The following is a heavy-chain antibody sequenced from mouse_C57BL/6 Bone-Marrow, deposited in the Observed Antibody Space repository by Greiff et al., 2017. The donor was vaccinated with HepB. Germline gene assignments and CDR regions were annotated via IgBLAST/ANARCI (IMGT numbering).Heavy chain of an antibody. D-gene: IGHD2-1*01. CDR3: AREVLPISTTPRYYYAMDY. CDR1: GYTFTSYW. J-gene: IGHJ4*01. V-gene: IGHV1-64*01. CDR2: IHPNSGST. Sequence: QVQLQQSGAELVKPGASVKLSCKASGYTFTSYWMHWVKQRPGQGLEWIGMIHPNSGSTNYNEKFKSKATLTVDKSSSTAYMQLSSLTSEYSAVYYCAREVLPISTTPRYYYAMDYWGQGTSVTVAS.